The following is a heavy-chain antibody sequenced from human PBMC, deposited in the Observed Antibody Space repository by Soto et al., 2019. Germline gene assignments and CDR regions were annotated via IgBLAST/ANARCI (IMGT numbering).Heavy chain of an antibody. V-gene: IGHV3-33*01. CDR2: IWYDGSNK. J-gene: IGHJ4*02. CDR1: GFTFSSYG. Sequence: GGSLRLSCAASGFTFSSYGMHWVRQAPGKGLEWVAVIWYDGSNKYYADSVKGRFTISRDNSKNTLYLQMNSLRAEDTAVYYCAREGYSSGWYPIPSAYFDYWGQGTLVTVSS. CDR3: AREGYSSGWYPIPSAYFDY. D-gene: IGHD6-19*01.